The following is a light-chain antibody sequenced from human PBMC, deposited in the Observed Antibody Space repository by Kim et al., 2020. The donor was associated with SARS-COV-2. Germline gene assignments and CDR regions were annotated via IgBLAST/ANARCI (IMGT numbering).Light chain of an antibody. J-gene: IGKJ3*01. Sequence: ASVGDRVTISCRASQDISNYLNWYQQKAGKPPKLLINDASLLQTGVPSRFSGSGAGTHFTFTISSLQAEDIATYYCQQYDSVPFTFGPGTKVDIK. CDR2: DAS. CDR3: QQYDSVPFT. V-gene: IGKV1-33*01. CDR1: QDISNY.